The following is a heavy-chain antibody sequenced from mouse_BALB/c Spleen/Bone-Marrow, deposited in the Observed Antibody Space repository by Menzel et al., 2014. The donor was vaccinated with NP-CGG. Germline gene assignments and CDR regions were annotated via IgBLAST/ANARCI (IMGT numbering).Heavy chain of an antibody. CDR1: GYTFTSYW. V-gene: IGHV1-7*01. CDR3: VRSTGAMDY. Sequence: QVQLQQSGAELAKPGASVKMSCKASGYTFTSYWMHWVKQRPGQGLEWIGYINPSTGYTEYSQKFKDKATLTADKSSSTAYMQLSSLTSEDSAVYYCVRSTGAMDYWGQGISVTVSS. D-gene: IGHD3-2*01. CDR2: INPSTGYT. J-gene: IGHJ4*01.